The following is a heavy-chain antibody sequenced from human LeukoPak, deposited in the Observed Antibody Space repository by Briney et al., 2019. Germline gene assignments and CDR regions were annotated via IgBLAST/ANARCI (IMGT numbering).Heavy chain of an antibody. CDR1: GDSISSGYY. D-gene: IGHD1-20*01. J-gene: IGHJ4*02. Sequence: SETLSPTCAVSGDSISSGYYWGWIRQPPGKGLEWIGTIYHTGSTYSNPSLKSRVTISVDTSKNLFSLKLSSVTAADTAVYYCARVNWNPDYWGQGTLVTVSS. CDR3: ARVNWNPDY. V-gene: IGHV4-38-2*01. CDR2: IYHTGST.